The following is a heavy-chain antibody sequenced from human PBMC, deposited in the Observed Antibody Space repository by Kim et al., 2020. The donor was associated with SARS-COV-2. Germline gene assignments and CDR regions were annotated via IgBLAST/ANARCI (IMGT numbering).Heavy chain of an antibody. V-gene: IGHV7-4-1*02. CDR1: GYTFSGNA. CDR3: ASPAFTSGKEPPGY. CDR2: INTNTGNP. Sequence: ASVKVSCKASGYTFSGNAIHWVRQAPGQGLEWMGWINTNTGNPTYAQGFTGRFVFSLDTSVSTTYLQISGLKAEDTAVYYCASPAFTSGKEPPGYWGQGTLVSVSS. J-gene: IGHJ4*02. D-gene: IGHD3-10*01.